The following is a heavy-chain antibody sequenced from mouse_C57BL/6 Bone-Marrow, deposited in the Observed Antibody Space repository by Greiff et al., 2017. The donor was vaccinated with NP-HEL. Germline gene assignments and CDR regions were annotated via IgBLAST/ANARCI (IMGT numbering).Heavy chain of an antibody. V-gene: IGHV5-4*01. Sequence: EVQLVESGGGLVKPGGSLKLSCAASGFTFSSYAMSWVRQTPEKRLEWVATISDGGSYTYSPDNVKGRFTTSRDNAKNNLYLQMSHLKSEDTAMYYCARGSSGPYAMDYWGQGTSVTVSS. CDR3: ARGSSGPYAMDY. CDR2: ISDGGSYT. J-gene: IGHJ4*01. CDR1: GFTFSSYA. D-gene: IGHD3-2*02.